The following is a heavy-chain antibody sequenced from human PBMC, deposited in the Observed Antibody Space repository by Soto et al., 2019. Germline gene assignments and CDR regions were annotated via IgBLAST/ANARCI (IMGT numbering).Heavy chain of an antibody. J-gene: IGHJ4*02. Sequence: PGGSLRLSCAASGFTFSSYSMNWVRQAPGKGLEWVSSISSSSSYIYYADSVKGQFTISRDNAKNSLYLQMNSLRAEDTVVFYCASHPRDSSNYWYYFDYWGQGTLVTVSS. CDR2: ISSSSSYI. V-gene: IGHV3-21*01. CDR3: ASHPRDSSNYWYYFDY. D-gene: IGHD3-22*01. CDR1: GFTFSSYS.